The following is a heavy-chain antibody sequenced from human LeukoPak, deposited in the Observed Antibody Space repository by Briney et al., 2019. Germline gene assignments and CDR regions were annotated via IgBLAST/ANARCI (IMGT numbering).Heavy chain of an antibody. V-gene: IGHV3-30*18. J-gene: IGHJ4*02. CDR1: GFTFSSYG. Sequence: PGRSLRLSCAASGFTFSSYGMHWVRQAPGKGLEWVAVISSDGSNKYYADSVKGRFSISRDNSKNTLYLQMNSLRAEDTAVCYCAKDHYVFWSGYSVSHFDYWGQGTLVTVSS. CDR2: ISSDGSNK. CDR3: AKDHYVFWSGYSVSHFDY. D-gene: IGHD3-3*01.